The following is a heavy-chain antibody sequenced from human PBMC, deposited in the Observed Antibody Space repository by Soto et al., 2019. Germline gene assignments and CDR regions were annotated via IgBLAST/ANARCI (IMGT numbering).Heavy chain of an antibody. D-gene: IGHD3-10*02. V-gene: IGHV1-46*03. Sequence: QVQLVQSGAEVKKPGASVKVSCKASGYTFTSYYMHWVRQAPGQGLEWMGITNPSGGSTSYAQKFQSRVTMTRDTSTSTVYMELSSLRCEDTAVYYCARAVFTLYYFDYWGQGTLVTVSS. CDR1: GYTFTSYY. CDR3: ARAVFTLYYFDY. CDR2: TNPSGGST. J-gene: IGHJ4*02.